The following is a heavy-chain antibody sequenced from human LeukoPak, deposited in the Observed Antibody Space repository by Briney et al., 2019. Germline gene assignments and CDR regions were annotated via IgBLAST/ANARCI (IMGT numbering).Heavy chain of an antibody. CDR3: ARDRTTVSSPLDY. CDR1: GFTFSTYT. Sequence: GGSLRLSCAASGFTFSTYTMNWVRQAPGKGLEWVSSIYSSGSYIYYADSVHGRFTISRDNAKNSLYLQMNSLRAEDTALYYCARDRTTVSSPLDYWGQGTLVIVSS. V-gene: IGHV3-21*01. D-gene: IGHD4-17*01. J-gene: IGHJ4*02. CDR2: IYSSGSYI.